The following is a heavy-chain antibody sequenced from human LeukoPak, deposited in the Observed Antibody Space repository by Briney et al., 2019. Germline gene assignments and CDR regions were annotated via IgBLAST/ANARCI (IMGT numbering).Heavy chain of an antibody. V-gene: IGHV4-59*10. D-gene: IGHD5-12*01. CDR3: ARSGSEYSGYDDDAFDI. J-gene: IGHJ3*02. CDR2: IYTSGST. CDR1: GGSFSGYY. Sequence: SETLSLTCAVYGGSFSGYYWSWIRQPPGKGLEWIGRIYTSGSTNYNPSLKSRVTMSVDTSKNQFSLKLSSVTAADTAVYYCARSGSEYSGYDDDAFDIWGQGTMVTVSS.